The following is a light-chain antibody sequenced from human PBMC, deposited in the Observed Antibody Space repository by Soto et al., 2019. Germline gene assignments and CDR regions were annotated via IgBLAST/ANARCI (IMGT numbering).Light chain of an antibody. CDR3: CSYAGSSTYV. J-gene: IGLJ1*01. V-gene: IGLV2-23*01. CDR2: EGS. CDR1: SSDVGGYNY. Sequence: QSVLTQPASVSGSPGQSITISCTGTSSDVGGYNYVSWYQQHPGKAPKLMIYEGSKRPSGVSNRFSGSKSGNTASLTISGLQAEDEADYYCCSYAGSSTYVFGTGTKVNVL.